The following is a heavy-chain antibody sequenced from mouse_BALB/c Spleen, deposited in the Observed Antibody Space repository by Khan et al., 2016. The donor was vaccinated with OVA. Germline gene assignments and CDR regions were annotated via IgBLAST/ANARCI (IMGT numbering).Heavy chain of an antibody. D-gene: IGHD1-2*01. CDR3: ARDTTATPY. J-gene: IGHJ3*01. CDR2: IWAGGST. Sequence: QVQLKESGPGLVAPSQSLSITCTVSWFSLTSYGVHWVRQPPGKGLEWLGIIWAGGSTNYNSALMSRLSISKDNSKCPVFLKMNSLQTDDTAMYYCARDTTATPYWGQGTLVTVSA. V-gene: IGHV2-9*02. CDR1: WFSLTSYG.